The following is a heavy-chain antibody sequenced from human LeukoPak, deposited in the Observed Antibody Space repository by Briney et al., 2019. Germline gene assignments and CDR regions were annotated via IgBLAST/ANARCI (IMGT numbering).Heavy chain of an antibody. D-gene: IGHD2-2*01. CDR2: IYYSGST. CDR1: GGSISSYY. CDR3: ARGCSSTSCDPYYYYAMDV. J-gene: IGHJ6*02. V-gene: IGHV4-59*01. Sequence: SETLSLTCTVSGGSISSYYWNWIRQPPGKALEWIGYIYYSGSTNYNPCLKSRVTISVDTSKNQFSLKLSSVTAADTAVYYCARGCSSTSCDPYYYYAMDVWGQGTTVTVSS.